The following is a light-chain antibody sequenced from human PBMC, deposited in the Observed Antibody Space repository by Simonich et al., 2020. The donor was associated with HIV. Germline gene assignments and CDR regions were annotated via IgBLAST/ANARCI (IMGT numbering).Light chain of an antibody. Sequence: EIVMTQFPATLSVSPGERATLSCTASQSISSNLAWYQQKPGQAPRLLIYGASPRATGIPARFSGSGSGTDFTLTISSMQSEDFAIFYCQQYNNWPQTFGGGTKVEI. CDR3: QQYNNWPQT. J-gene: IGKJ4*01. CDR1: QSISSN. V-gene: IGKV3-15*01. CDR2: GAS.